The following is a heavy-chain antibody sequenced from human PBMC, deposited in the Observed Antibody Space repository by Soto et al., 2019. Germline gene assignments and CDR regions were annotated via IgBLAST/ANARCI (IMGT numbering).Heavy chain of an antibody. J-gene: IGHJ6*02. V-gene: IGHV3-53*01. CDR2: IYSGVIT. Sequence: GGSLRLSCAASGFTVSSNYMSWVRQAPGKGLEWVSVIYSGVITYYADSVKGRFTISRDKSKNTLYLQMNSLGAEDTAVYYCARGVRWSSGQAYYNSMDVWGQGTTVTVSS. CDR3: ARGVRWSSGQAYYNSMDV. CDR1: GFTVSSNY. D-gene: IGHD2-15*01.